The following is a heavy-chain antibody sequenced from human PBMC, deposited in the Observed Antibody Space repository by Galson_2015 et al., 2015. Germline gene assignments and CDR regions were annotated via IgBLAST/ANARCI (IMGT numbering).Heavy chain of an antibody. D-gene: IGHD1-1*01. J-gene: IGHJ6*02. CDR1: GGTFSSYA. V-gene: IGHV1-69*01. CDR2: IIPIFGTA. Sequence: SCKASGGTFSSYAISWVRQAPGQGLEWMGGIIPIFGTANYAQKFQGRVTITADEPTSTAYMELSSLRSEDTAVYYCARASTTGTTWYYYYGMDVWGQGTTVTVSS. CDR3: ARASTTGTTWYYYYGMDV.